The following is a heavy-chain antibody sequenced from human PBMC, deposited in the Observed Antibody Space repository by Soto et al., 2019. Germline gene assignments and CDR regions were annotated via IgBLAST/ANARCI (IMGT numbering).Heavy chain of an antibody. CDR2: ISGSGGST. V-gene: IGHV3-23*01. D-gene: IGHD6-19*01. J-gene: IGHJ4*02. CDR1: GFTFSSYA. Sequence: PGGSLRLSCAASGFTFSSYAMSWVRQAPGKGLEWVSAISGSGGSTYYADSVKGRFTISRDNSKNTLYLQMNSLRAEDTAVYYCALPTRIAVAGTIGYFDYWGQGTLVTVSS. CDR3: ALPTRIAVAGTIGYFDY.